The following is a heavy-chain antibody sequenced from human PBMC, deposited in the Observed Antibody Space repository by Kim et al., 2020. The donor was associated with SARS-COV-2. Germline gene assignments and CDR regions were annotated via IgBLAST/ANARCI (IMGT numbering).Heavy chain of an antibody. CDR2: IKSKTDGGTT. J-gene: IGHJ4*02. V-gene: IGHV3-15*01. D-gene: IGHD6-19*01. CDR3: TTDLWAAAIAVAGTGGLGFVNY. Sequence: GGSLRLSCAASGFTFSNAWMSWVRQAPGKGLEWVGRIKSKTDGGTTDYAAPVKGRFTISRDDSKNTLYLQMNSLKTEDTAVYYCTTDLWAAAIAVAGTGGLGFVNYWGQGTLVTVSS. CDR1: GFTFSNAW.